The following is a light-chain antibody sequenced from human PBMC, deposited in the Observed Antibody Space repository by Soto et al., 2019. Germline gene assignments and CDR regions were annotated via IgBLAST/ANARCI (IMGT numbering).Light chain of an antibody. CDR1: QGISSY. CDR3: QQLKSYPFI. V-gene: IGKV1-9*01. J-gene: IGKJ3*01. CDR2: SAS. Sequence: IQLTQSPSSLSASVGDRVTITCRASQGISSYLAWYQQKPGKAPKLLIYSASTLQSGVPSRFSGSESGTDFTLTISSLQPEDLETYYCQQLKSYPFILGPGTKVDIK.